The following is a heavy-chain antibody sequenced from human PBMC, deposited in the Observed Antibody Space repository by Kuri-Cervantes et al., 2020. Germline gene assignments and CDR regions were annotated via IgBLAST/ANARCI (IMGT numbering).Heavy chain of an antibody. J-gene: IGHJ5*02. CDR1: GGSISSYY. V-gene: IGHV4-59*08. D-gene: IGHD1-26*01. Sequence: SETLSLTCTVSGGSISSYYWSWIRQPPGKGLEWIGYMYYSGSTNYNPSLKSRVTISVDTSKNQFSLKLSSVTAADTAVYYCARVEWELRPGWFDPWGQGTLVTVSS. CDR3: ARVEWELRPGWFDP. CDR2: MYYSGST.